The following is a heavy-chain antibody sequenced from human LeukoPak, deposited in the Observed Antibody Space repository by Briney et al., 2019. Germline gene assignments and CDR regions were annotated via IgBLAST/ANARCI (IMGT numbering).Heavy chain of an antibody. CDR1: GFTFSSYW. Sequence: GGSLRLSCAVSGFTFSSYWMHWVRQAPGKGLVWVSRINSDGSSTIYADSVQGRFTISRDNAKNTLYLQMNSLRAEDTAVYFCTRGTGSYYSLGYWGQGILVTVSS. D-gene: IGHD3-10*01. J-gene: IGHJ4*02. CDR2: INSDGSST. CDR3: TRGTGSYYSLGY. V-gene: IGHV3-74*01.